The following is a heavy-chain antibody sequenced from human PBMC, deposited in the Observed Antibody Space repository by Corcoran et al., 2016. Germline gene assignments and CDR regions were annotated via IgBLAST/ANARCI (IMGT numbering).Heavy chain of an antibody. CDR2: TYYRTKWYN. CDR1: GDSVSSNSAA. V-gene: IGHV6-1*01. D-gene: IGHD3-16*02. CDR3: AIYKSAMITFWGVIVGQHDAFDI. J-gene: IGHJ3*02. Sequence: QVQLQQSGPGLVKPSQTLSLTCAISGDSVSSNSAAWNWIRQSPSRGLEWLGRTYYRTKWYNDYAVSLKSRITINPETSKNQFYMKLNSVTPEDTSVYYCAIYKSAMITFWGVIVGQHDAFDIWGQGTLVTVSS.